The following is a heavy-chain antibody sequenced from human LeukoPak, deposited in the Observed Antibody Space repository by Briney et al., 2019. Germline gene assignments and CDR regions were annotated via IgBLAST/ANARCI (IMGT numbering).Heavy chain of an antibody. J-gene: IGHJ6*04. D-gene: IGHD5-18*01. CDR3: ARVDTAMVGGYYYYGMDV. Sequence: PSETPSLTCTVSGGSISSYYWSWIRQPPGKGLEWIGYIYYSGSTNYNPSLKSRVTISVDTSKNQFSLKLSSVTAADTAVYYCARVDTAMVGGYYYYGMDVWGKGTTVTVSS. V-gene: IGHV4-59*01. CDR1: GGSISSYY. CDR2: IYYSGST.